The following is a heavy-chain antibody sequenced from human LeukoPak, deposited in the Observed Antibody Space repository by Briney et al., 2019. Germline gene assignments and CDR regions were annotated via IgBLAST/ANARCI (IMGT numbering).Heavy chain of an antibody. CDR1: GGSISSYY. D-gene: IGHD6-6*01. Sequence: SETLSLTCSVSGGSISSYYWSWIRQPPGKGLEWIGYIYYSGRTNYNPSLKSRVPISVDTSKNQFSLKLSSVTAADTAVYYCARAYSSSSWFDYWGQGPLVPVSS. CDR3: ARAYSSSSWFDY. J-gene: IGHJ4*02. V-gene: IGHV4-59*01. CDR2: IYYSGRT.